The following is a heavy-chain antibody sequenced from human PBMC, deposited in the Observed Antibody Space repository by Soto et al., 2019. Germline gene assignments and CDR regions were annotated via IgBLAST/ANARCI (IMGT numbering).Heavy chain of an antibody. CDR3: ARVRSWFDP. J-gene: IGHJ5*02. Sequence: GGSLRLSCAASGFTFSDYYMSWIRQAPGKGLEWVSYISSSSSYTNYADPVKGRFTISRDNAKNSLYLQMNSLRAEDTAVYYCARVRSWFDPWGQGTLVTVSS. V-gene: IGHV3-11*06. CDR1: GFTFSDYY. CDR2: ISSSSSYT.